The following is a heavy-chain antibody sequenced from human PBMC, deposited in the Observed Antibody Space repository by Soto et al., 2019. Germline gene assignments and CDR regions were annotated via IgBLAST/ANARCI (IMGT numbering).Heavy chain of an antibody. D-gene: IGHD3-10*01. CDR2: ISGSGGST. V-gene: IGHV3-23*01. CDR3: AKDNPLWFGEQATYGMDV. Sequence: GGSLRLSCAASGFTFSSYAMSWVRQAPGKGLEWVSAISGSGGSTYYADSVKGRFTISRDNSKNTLYLQMNSLRAEDTAVYYCAKDNPLWFGEQATYGMDVWGQGTTVTVSS. CDR1: GFTFSSYA. J-gene: IGHJ6*02.